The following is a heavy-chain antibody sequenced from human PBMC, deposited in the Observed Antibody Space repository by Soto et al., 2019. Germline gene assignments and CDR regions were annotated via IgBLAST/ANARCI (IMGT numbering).Heavy chain of an antibody. CDR3: ARDGDYADY. CDR2: ISSSGYYT. J-gene: IGHJ4*02. CDR1: GFIFGDYY. Sequence: QVQLVESGGGLVKPGGSLRLSCAASGFIFGDYYVSWIRQAPGKGLEWVSYISSSGYYTNYADSVKGRFTISRDNAQNSLYLQMNSLRAGDPAVYYCARDGDYADYWGQGTLVTVSS. D-gene: IGHD4-17*01. V-gene: IGHV3-11*05.